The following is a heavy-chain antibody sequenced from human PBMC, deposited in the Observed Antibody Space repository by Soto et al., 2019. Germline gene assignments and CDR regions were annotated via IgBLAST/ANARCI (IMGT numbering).Heavy chain of an antibody. Sequence: QITLKESGPTLLKATQTLTLTCTFSVFSRSNSGVGVAWILQPPGKALEWLALIDWDDDKFYSPSLKSRLTITKDTSKNQVVLTMTNMDPFDTAPYYCAHIHYYVSGNFLLAPNNWCDPWGKGTLVTVSS. J-gene: IGHJ5*02. CDR2: IDWDDDK. CDR1: VFSRSNSGVG. D-gene: IGHD3-10*01. V-gene: IGHV2-5*02. CDR3: AHIHYYVSGNFLLAPNNWCDP.